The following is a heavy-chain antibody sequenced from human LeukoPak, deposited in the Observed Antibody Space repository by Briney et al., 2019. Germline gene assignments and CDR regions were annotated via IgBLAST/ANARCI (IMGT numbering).Heavy chain of an antibody. CDR1: GYNFATYW. Sequence: GESLKISCQVSGYNFATYWIGWVRQMPGKGLEWMGIIPPADSDTRYSPSFQGQVTISADKSINTAYLRWSSLRASDTAIYYCARQAALAGPGIDYWGQGTLVTVSS. V-gene: IGHV5-51*01. CDR2: IPPADSDT. J-gene: IGHJ4*02. CDR3: ARQAALAGPGIDY. D-gene: IGHD6-19*01.